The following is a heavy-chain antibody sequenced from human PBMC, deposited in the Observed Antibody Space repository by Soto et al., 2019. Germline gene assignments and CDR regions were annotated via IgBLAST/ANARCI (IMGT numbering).Heavy chain of an antibody. CDR1: GGTFSSYA. D-gene: IGHD1-7*01. CDR2: IIPIFGTA. Sequence: SVKVSCKASGGTFSSYAISWVRQAPGQGLEWVGGIIPIFGTANYAQKFQGRVTITADESTSTAYMELSSLRSEDTAVYYCVIMGTTMYYYGMDVWGQGTTVTVSS. V-gene: IGHV1-69*13. CDR3: VIMGTTMYYYGMDV. J-gene: IGHJ6*02.